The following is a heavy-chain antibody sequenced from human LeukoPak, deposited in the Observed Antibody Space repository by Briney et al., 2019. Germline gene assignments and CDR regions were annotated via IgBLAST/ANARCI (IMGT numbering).Heavy chain of an antibody. J-gene: IGHJ4*02. CDR2: IYYSGST. Sequence: SETLSLTCTVSGGSISSYYWSWIRQPPGKGLEWIGYIYYSGSTNYNPSLKSRVTISVDTSKNQFSLKLSSVTAADTAVYYCARRMVRGVAFDYWGQGTLVTVSS. CDR1: GGSISSYY. D-gene: IGHD3-10*01. V-gene: IGHV4-59*08. CDR3: ARRMVRGVAFDY.